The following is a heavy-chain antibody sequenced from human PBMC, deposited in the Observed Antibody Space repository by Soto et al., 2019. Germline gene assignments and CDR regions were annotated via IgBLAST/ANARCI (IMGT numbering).Heavy chain of an antibody. CDR1: GGSISSSSSY. J-gene: IGHJ4*02. D-gene: IGHD6-13*01. Sequence: SETLSLTCTVSGGSISSSSSYWGWIRQPPGKGLEWIGTIYSGSTYYNPSLKSRVTISVDTSKNQFSLKLSSVAAADTAIYFCATTRGIAVGGSFDYWGLGTLVTVSS. CDR2: IYSGST. V-gene: IGHV4-39*01. CDR3: ATTRGIAVGGSFDY.